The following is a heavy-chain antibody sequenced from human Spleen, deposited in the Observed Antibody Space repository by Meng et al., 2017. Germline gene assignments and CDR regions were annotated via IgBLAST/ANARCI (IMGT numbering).Heavy chain of an antibody. J-gene: IGHJ5*02. CDR3: ARGSVGGDFDP. CDR2: ISTYNGNT. Sequence: VKVVQAGAEVKKSGASVKVSCKASGDTFINFGINWIRQAPGQGLEWMGWISTYNGNTNYAQKFQDRVTMTTDRSTSTAYMELRSLKSDDTAVYYCARGSVGGDFDPWGQGTLVTVSS. D-gene: IGHD2-2*01. V-gene: IGHV1-18*01. CDR1: GDTFINFG.